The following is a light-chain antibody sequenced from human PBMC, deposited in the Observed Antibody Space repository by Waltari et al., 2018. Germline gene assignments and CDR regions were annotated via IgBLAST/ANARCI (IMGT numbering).Light chain of an antibody. J-gene: IGLJ2*01. CDR3: SSYTSSGTLVL. Sequence: QSALTQPASVSGSPGQSITISCTGTSSDVGGYTYVSWYQQHTGKAPKLMIYDVNNRPSQISNRFSCSKSGNTASLTISGLQAEDEADYYCSSYTSSGTLVLFGGGTKLTVL. CDR1: SSDVGGYTY. CDR2: DVN. V-gene: IGLV2-14*03.